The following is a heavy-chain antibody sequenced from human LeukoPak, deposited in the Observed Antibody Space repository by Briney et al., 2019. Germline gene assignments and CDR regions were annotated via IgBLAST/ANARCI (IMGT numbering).Heavy chain of an antibody. CDR3: ARVSFCPRCHFDY. J-gene: IGHJ4*02. Sequence: GRSLRLSCAASGFTFSDYGMHWVRQAPGKGLEWVAVISYDGSNKYYADSVKGRFTISRDNSKNTLYLQMNSLRAEDTAVYYCARVSFCPRCHFDYWGQGTLVTVSS. CDR1: GFTFSDYG. CDR2: ISYDGSNK. D-gene: IGHD2/OR15-2a*01. V-gene: IGHV3-30*03.